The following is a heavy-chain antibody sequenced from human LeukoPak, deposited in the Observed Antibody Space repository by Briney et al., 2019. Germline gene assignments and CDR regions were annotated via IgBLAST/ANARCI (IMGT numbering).Heavy chain of an antibody. Sequence: SQTLSLTCTVSGGCISSGGYYWSWIRQHPGKGLEWIGYIYYSGSTYYNPSLKSRVTISVDTSKNQFSLKLSSVTAADTAVYYCARTTRYYDWVFDYWGQGTLVTVSS. CDR3: ARTTRYYDWVFDY. CDR1: GGCISSGGYY. D-gene: IGHD3-3*01. V-gene: IGHV4-31*03. J-gene: IGHJ4*02. CDR2: IYYSGST.